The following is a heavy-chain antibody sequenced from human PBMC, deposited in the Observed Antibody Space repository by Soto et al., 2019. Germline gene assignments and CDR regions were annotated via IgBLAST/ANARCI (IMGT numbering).Heavy chain of an antibody. J-gene: IGHJ4*02. Sequence: SETLSHTCTVSGGSISSSSYYWGWIRQPPGKGLEWIGSIYYSGSPYYKPSLKSRISISAGTSKNQFSLKLSSVTAADTAVYYCAIHKYHSSRREVHCGQGTRV. V-gene: IGHV4-39*01. D-gene: IGHD3-22*01. CDR3: AIHKYHSSRREVH. CDR1: GGSISSSSYY. CDR2: IYYSGSP.